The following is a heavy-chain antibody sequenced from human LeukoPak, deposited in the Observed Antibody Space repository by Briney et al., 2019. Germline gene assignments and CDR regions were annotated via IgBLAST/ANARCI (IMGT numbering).Heavy chain of an antibody. Sequence: ASVKVSCKVSGYTLTELSMHWVRQAPGKGREWVGGFDPEDGETIYAQKFQGRVTMTEDTPTETAYMELSSLRSEDTAVYYCATAKRSFGELLYFGYWGQGTLVTVSS. CDR1: GYTLTELS. CDR2: FDPEDGET. D-gene: IGHD3-10*01. V-gene: IGHV1-24*01. CDR3: ATAKRSFGELLYFGY. J-gene: IGHJ4*02.